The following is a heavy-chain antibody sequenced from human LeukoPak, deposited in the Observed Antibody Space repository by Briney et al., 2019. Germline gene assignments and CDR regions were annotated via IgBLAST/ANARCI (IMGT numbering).Heavy chain of an antibody. CDR2: INHSGST. CDR1: GGSFSGYY. CDR3: ARGHGVVVPAAITLYYYYGVDV. Sequence: SETLSLTCAVYGGSFSGYYWSWIRQPPGKGLEWIGEINHSGSTNYNPSLKSRVTISVDTSKNQFSLKLSSVTAADTAVYYCARGHGVVVPAAITLYYYYGVDVWGQGTTVTVSS. V-gene: IGHV4-34*01. J-gene: IGHJ6*02. D-gene: IGHD2-2*01.